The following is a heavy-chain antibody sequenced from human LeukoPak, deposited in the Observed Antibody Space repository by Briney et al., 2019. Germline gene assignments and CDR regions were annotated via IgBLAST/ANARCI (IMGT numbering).Heavy chain of an antibody. CDR1: GGSFSDYY. V-gene: IGHV4-34*01. CDR3: AKTPTALVRGGYYFDS. J-gene: IGHJ4*02. CDR2: INHSGNT. D-gene: IGHD6-6*01. Sequence: SETLSLTCAVYGGSFSDYYWNWIRQPPGKGLEWIGEINHSGNTNYNPSLKTRVTISVDTSKNQFSLKLNSVPAADTAVYFCAKTPTALVRGGYYFDSWGQGTLVTVSS.